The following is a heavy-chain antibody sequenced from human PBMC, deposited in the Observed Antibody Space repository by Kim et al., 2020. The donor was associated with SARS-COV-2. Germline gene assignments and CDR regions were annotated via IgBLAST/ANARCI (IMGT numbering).Heavy chain of an antibody. CDR3: ARDDVFSNYYDSSGYINW. V-gene: IGHV3-21*01. CDR1: GFTFRSYS. D-gene: IGHD3-22*01. CDR2: ISSSSSYI. Sequence: GGSLRLSCAASGFTFRSYSMNWVRQAPGKGLEWASSISSSSSYIYYADSVKGRFTISRDNAKNSLYLQMNSLRAEDTAVYYCARDDVFSNYYDSSGYINWWGQGTLVTVSS. J-gene: IGHJ4*02.